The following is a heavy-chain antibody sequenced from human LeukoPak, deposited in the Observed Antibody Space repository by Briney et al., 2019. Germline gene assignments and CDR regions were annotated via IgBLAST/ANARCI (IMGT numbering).Heavy chain of an antibody. CDR3: ARAYSSSWYFNWFDP. J-gene: IGHJ5*02. V-gene: IGHV4-38-2*01. CDR1: GYSISSGYY. Sequence: SETLSLTCVVSGYSISSGYYWAWIRQPPGKGPEWIGHIYYDESAYYNPSLKSRVTISIDTSKNQFSLKLGSVSAADTAVYYCARAYSSSWYFNWFDPWGQGTLVTVSS. D-gene: IGHD6-13*01. CDR2: IYYDESA.